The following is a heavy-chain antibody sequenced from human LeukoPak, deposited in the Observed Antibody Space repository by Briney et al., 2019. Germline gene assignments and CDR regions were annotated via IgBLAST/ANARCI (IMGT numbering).Heavy chain of an antibody. CDR1: DGAFSSYA. J-gene: IGHJ4*02. D-gene: IGHD3-22*01. CDR3: ARASYYYDSSGYSKFDY. Sequence: SVKVSCKASDGAFSSYAISWVRQAPGQGLEWMGGIIPIFGTANYAQKFQGRVTITADESTSTAYMELSSLRSEDTAVYYCARASYYYDSSGYSKFDYWGQGTLVTVSS. V-gene: IGHV1-69*13. CDR2: IIPIFGTA.